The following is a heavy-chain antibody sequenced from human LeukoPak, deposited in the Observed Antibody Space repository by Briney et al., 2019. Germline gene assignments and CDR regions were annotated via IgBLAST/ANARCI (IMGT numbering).Heavy chain of an antibody. V-gene: IGHV4-59*01. CDR2: IYYSGST. J-gene: IGHJ4*02. CDR1: GGSISSYY. D-gene: IGHD3-22*01. Sequence: SETLSLTCTVSGGSISSYYWSWIRQPPGKGLEWIGYIYYSGSTNYNPSLKGRVTISVDTSKNQFSLKLSSVTAADTAVYYCARGVTYDSSGFTWVYYFDYWGQGTLVTVSS. CDR3: ARGVTYDSSGFTWVYYFDY.